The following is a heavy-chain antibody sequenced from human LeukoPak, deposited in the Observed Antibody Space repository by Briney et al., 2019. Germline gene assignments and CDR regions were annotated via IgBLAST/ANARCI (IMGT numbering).Heavy chain of an antibody. D-gene: IGHD3-22*01. V-gene: IGHV4-34*09. CDR3: ARHRVGDSSGYNYPFDY. CDR1: GGSFSGYY. J-gene: IGHJ4*02. Sequence: PSETLSLTCAVYGGSFSGYYWSWIRQPPGKGLEWIGEINHSGSTNYNPSLESRVTISIDTSNNQFSLNLISVTAADTAVYYCARHRVGDSSGYNYPFDYWGQGTLVTVSS. CDR2: INHSGST.